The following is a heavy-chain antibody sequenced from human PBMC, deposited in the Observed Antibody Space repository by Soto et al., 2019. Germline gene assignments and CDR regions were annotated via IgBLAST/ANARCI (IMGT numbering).Heavy chain of an antibody. CDR3: AREVRGAPNWFDP. J-gene: IGHJ5*02. V-gene: IGHV4-31*03. Sequence: PSETLSLTCTVSGGSISSGGYYWSWIRQHPGKGLEWIGYIYYSGSTYYNPSLKSRVTISVDTSKNQFSLKLSSVTAADTAVYYCAREVRGAPNWFDPWGQGTLVTVSS. D-gene: IGHD3-10*01. CDR1: GGSISSGGYY. CDR2: IYYSGST.